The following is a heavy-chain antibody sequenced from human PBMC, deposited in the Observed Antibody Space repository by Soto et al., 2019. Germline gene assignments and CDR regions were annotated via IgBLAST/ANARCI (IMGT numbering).Heavy chain of an antibody. CDR2: INHSGST. D-gene: IGHD2-15*01. Sequence: PSETLSLTCAVYGGSFSGYYWSWIRQPPGKGLEWIGEINHSGSTNYNPSLKSRVTISVDTSKNQFSLKLSSVTAADTAVYYCARGVGVLTHGGGSCCGAFDIWGQGTMVTVSS. CDR3: ARGVGVLTHGGGSCCGAFDI. V-gene: IGHV4-34*01. J-gene: IGHJ3*02. CDR1: GGSFSGYY.